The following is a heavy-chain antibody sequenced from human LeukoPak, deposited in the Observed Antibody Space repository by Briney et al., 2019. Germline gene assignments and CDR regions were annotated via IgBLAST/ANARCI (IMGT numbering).Heavy chain of an antibody. CDR2: IYYSGST. D-gene: IGHD3-22*01. V-gene: IGHV4-39*01. Sequence: SETLSLTCTVSGGSISSSSYYWGWIRQPPGKGLEWIGSIYYSGSTYYNPSLKSRVTISVDTSKSQFSLKLSSVTAADTAVYYCWYYYDSSGYLDYWGQGTLVTVSS. CDR3: WYYYDSSGYLDY. J-gene: IGHJ4*02. CDR1: GGSISSSSYY.